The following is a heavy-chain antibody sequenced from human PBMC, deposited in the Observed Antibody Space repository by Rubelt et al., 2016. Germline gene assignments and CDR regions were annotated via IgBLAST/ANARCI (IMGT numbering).Heavy chain of an antibody. V-gene: IGHV4-39*01. CDR1: GGSISSDGYY. Sequence: QVQLQESGPGLVKPSQTLSLTCTVSGGSISSDGYYWTWVRQHPGKALEWIGSIYYSGSTYYNPSLKSRVTISVDTSKNQCSLKLSSGAAADTAVYSCARLQRWLQFLDYWGQGTLVTVSS. CDR2: IYYSGST. CDR3: ARLQRWLQFLDY. D-gene: IGHD5-24*01. J-gene: IGHJ4*02.